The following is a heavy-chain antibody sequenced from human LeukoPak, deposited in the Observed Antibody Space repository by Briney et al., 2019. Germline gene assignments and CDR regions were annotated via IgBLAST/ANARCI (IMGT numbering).Heavy chain of an antibody. V-gene: IGHV5-51*01. CDR1: GYSFTSYW. D-gene: IGHD6-6*01. CDR3: ARHGLDSSSDYWYYMDV. Sequence: GESLKISCKGSGYSFTSYWIGWVRQMPGKGLEWMGIIYPGDSDTRYSPSFQGQVTISADKSISTAYLQWSSLKASDTAMYYCARHGLDSSSDYWYYMDVWGKGTTVTVSS. CDR2: IYPGDSDT. J-gene: IGHJ6*03.